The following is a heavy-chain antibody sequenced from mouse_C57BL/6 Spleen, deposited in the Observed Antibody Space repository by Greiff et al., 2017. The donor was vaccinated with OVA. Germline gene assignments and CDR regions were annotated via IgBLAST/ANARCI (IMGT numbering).Heavy chain of an antibody. Sequence: EVQLQQSGAELVKPGASVKLSCTASGFNIKDYYMHWVKQRTEQGLEWIGRIDPEDGETKYAPKFPGQATITEDTSSNTAYLQLSSLTSEDTAVYYCARSSTMVTTDYFDYWGQGTTLTVSS. CDR1: GFNIKDYY. CDR3: ARSSTMVTTDYFDY. D-gene: IGHD2-2*01. V-gene: IGHV14-2*01. CDR2: IDPEDGET. J-gene: IGHJ2*01.